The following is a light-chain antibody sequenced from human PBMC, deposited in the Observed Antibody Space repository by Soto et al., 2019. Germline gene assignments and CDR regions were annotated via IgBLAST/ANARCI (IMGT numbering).Light chain of an antibody. CDR3: QQYGNSPFT. J-gene: IGKJ3*01. V-gene: IGKV3-20*01. CDR2: GAS. CDR1: QSVSSSY. Sequence: EIALTQSPGTLPLSPGERATLSCSASQSVSSSYLAWYQQKPGQAPRLLIYGASSRATGIPDRFSGSGSGTDFTLTISRLEPEDFAVYYCQQYGNSPFTFGPGTKVDIK.